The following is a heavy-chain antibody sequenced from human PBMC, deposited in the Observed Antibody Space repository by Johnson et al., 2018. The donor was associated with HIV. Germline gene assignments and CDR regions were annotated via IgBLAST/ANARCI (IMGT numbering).Heavy chain of an antibody. Sequence: VQLVESGGGLVKPGGSRRLSCAASGFTFTNAWMNWVRQAPGKGLEWVGRIKSKTDGGTTDNAAPVKGRFTISRNDSKNTLYLKMNSMKTEDTAVYYWTTDDFWSGPGGKYAFDIWGQGTMVTVSS. CDR1: GFTFTNAW. V-gene: IGHV3-15*01. D-gene: IGHD3-3*01. CDR3: TTDDFWSGPGGKYAFDI. CDR2: IKSKTDGGTT. J-gene: IGHJ3*02.